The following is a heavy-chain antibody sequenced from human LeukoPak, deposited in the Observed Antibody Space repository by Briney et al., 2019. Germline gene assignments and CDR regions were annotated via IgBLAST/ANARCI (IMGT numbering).Heavy chain of an antibody. CDR1: GYTFTGYY. CDR3: ARGNSGCYYGYAFDI. V-gene: IGHV1-2*02. D-gene: IGHD1-26*01. Sequence: ASVKVSCTASGYTFTGYYMHWVRQAPGQGLEWMGWINPNSGGTNYAQKFQGRVTMTRDTSISTAYMELSRLRSDDAAVYYCARGNSGCYYGYAFDIWGQGTMVTVSS. CDR2: INPNSGGT. J-gene: IGHJ3*02.